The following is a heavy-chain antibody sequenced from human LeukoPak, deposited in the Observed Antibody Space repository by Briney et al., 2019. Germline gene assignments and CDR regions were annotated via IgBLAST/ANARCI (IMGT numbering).Heavy chain of an antibody. CDR2: VNWSPGSE. V-gene: IGHV3-9*01. J-gene: IGHJ5*01. Sequence: PGGSLRLSCAASGLTFSSYAMSWVSQGPGEGLVRVSSVNWSPGSEAYADSVKGRFTISTDNAKNSLYLQMNNLRIEDTALYYCVKDSAGDASDWLDSWGQGTLVTTSS. CDR1: GLTFSSYA. D-gene: IGHD5-24*01. CDR3: VKDSAGDASDWLDS.